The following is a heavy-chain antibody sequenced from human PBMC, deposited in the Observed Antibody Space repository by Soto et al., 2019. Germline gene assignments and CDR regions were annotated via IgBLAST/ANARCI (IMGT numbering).Heavy chain of an antibody. D-gene: IGHD4-17*01. V-gene: IGHV5-51*07. CDR3: LGLFYGAYRGPPDAFTI. CDR1: GYSFTTYW. CDR2: IYPGNSDT. J-gene: IGHJ3*02. Sequence: EVQLVQSGAEVKKPGESLKISCQGSGYSFTTYWIGWVHQMPGKGLEYMGIIYPGNSDTRYSPSFQGQVTISADKSISTAYLQWSSLKASDTAMYYCLGLFYGAYRGPPDAFTIWGQGTMVTVSS.